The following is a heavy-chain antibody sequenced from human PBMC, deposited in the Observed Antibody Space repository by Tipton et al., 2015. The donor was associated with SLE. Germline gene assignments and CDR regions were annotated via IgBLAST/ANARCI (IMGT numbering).Heavy chain of an antibody. Sequence: LSLTCAVYGGSFSGYYWSWIRQPPGKGLEWVANIKQDGSEKYYVDSVKGRFTISRDNAKNSLYLQMNSLRAEDTAVYYCAPYDSSGYEGYYYGMDVWGQGTTVTVSS. CDR3: APYDSSGYEGYYYGMDV. J-gene: IGHJ6*02. D-gene: IGHD3-22*01. V-gene: IGHV3-7*01. CDR2: IKQDGSEK. CDR1: GGSFSGYY.